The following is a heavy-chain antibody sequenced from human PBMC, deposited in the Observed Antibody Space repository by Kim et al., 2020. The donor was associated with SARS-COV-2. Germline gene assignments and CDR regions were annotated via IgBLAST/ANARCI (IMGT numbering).Heavy chain of an antibody. V-gene: IGHV4-39*01. CDR3: ARHGIIAARPSSWFDP. Sequence: SETLSLTCTVSGGSISSSSYYWGWIRQPPGKGLEWIGSIYYSGSTYYNPSLKSRVTISVDTSKNQFSLKLSSVTAADTAVYYCARHGIIAARPSSWFDPWGQGTLVTVSS. CDR2: IYYSGST. J-gene: IGHJ5*02. CDR1: GGSISSSSYY. D-gene: IGHD6-6*01.